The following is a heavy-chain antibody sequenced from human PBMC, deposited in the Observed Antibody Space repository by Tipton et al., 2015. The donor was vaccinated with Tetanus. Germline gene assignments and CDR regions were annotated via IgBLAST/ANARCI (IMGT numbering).Heavy chain of an antibody. CDR1: GDSISSGSYY. J-gene: IGHJ4*02. Sequence: TLSLTCTVSGDSISSGSYYWSWIRQLPGKGLEWIGYIYFSGSTSYHPSLKSRVTISVDTSKNQFSLKLDSVTAADTAVYFCARSNILRFLDCWGQGTLVTVSS. D-gene: IGHD3-3*01. CDR2: IYFSGST. CDR3: ARSNILRFLDC. V-gene: IGHV4-31*03.